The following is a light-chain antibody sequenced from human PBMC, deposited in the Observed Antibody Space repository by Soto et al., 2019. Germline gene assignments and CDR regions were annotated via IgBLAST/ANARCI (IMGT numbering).Light chain of an antibody. V-gene: IGKV3-11*01. CDR3: QQRSNWPWT. Sequence: EIVMTQFSATLSVSPGGKATPSFRASQSVSSNLAWYQQKPGQAPRLLMYDTSYRTTGIPARFSGSGSGTDFTLTISSLEPEDFAVYYCQQRSNWPWTFGQGTKWIS. J-gene: IGKJ1*01. CDR2: DTS. CDR1: QSVSSN.